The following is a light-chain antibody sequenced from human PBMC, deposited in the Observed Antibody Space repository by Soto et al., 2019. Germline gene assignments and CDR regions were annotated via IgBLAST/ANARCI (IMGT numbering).Light chain of an antibody. CDR3: QQYESYSPWT. CDR1: QTISSW. CDR2: DAS. V-gene: IGKV1-5*01. Sequence: DIQMTQSPSTLSGSVGDRVTITCRASQTISSWLAWYQQKPGKAPKLLIYDASTLQSGVPSRFSGSGSGTEFTLTISNLQPDDFATYYCQQYESYSPWTFGQRTRVEIK. J-gene: IGKJ1*01.